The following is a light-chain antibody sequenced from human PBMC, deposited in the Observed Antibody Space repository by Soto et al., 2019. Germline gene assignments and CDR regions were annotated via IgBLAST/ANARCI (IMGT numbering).Light chain of an antibody. CDR3: QQRTNWLT. CDR2: DAS. V-gene: IGKV3-11*01. Sequence: EIVLTQSPATLSSSPGERATLSCRASQSLSRFLAWYQQKPGQAPRLLIDDASNRATGVPARFSGSGSGTDFTLTISSLEPEDFAVYYCQQRTNWLTFGGGTNVEIK. CDR1: QSLSRF. J-gene: IGKJ4*01.